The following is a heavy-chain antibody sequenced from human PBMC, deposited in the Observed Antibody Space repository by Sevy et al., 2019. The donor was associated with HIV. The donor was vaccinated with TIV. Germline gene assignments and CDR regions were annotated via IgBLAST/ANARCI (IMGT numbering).Heavy chain of an antibody. V-gene: IGHV3-21*01. Sequence: GGSLRLSCVASGFTFSSYSMHWVRQAPGKGLEWVSSVNSSSDYIYYADSVKGRFTISRDNAKNSLYLQMNSLRAEDTAVYYCAKAWGSITAAGLDYWGQGTLVTVSS. CDR3: AKAWGSITAAGLDY. CDR1: GFTFSSYS. D-gene: IGHD6-13*01. J-gene: IGHJ4*02. CDR2: VNSSSDYI.